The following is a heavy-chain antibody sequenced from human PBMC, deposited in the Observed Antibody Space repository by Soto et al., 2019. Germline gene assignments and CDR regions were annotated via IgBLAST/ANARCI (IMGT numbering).Heavy chain of an antibody. J-gene: IGHJ6*03. D-gene: IGHD2-2*01. CDR3: AVVVPAEDYYYYMDV. V-gene: IGHV4-31*02. CDR2: IYYSGST. CDR1: GGSISSGGYY. Sequence: SETLSLTWTVSGGSISSGGYYWSWIRQHPGKGLEWIGYIYYSGSTYYNPSLKSRVTISVDTSKNQFSLKLSSVTAADTAVYYCAVVVPAEDYYYYMDVWGKGTTVTVSS.